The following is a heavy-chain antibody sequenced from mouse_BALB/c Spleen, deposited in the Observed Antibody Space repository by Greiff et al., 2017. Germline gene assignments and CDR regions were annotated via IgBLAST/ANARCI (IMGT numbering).Heavy chain of an antibody. Sequence: EVHLVESGGDLVKPGGSLKLSCAASGFTFSSYGMSWVRQTPDKRLEWVATISSGGSYTYYPDSVKGRFTISRDNAKNTLYLQMSSLKSEDTAVYYCAKNCYGNEDYFDYWGQGTTLTVSS. D-gene: IGHD1-2*01. V-gene: IGHV5-6*01. CDR2: ISSGGSYT. CDR3: AKNCYGNEDYFDY. CDR1: GFTFSSYG. J-gene: IGHJ2*01.